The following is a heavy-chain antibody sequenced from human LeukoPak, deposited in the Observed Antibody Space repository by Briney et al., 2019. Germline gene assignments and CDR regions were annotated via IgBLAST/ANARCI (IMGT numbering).Heavy chain of an antibody. V-gene: IGHV3-30*04. CDR2: ISYDGSNK. CDR1: GFTFSSYA. Sequence: PGGSLRLSCAASGFTFSSYAMHWVRPAPGRGLEWVAVISYDGSNKYYADSVKGRFTISRDNSENTLYLQMNSLRAEDTAVYYCARENIVVVTAIAGFDYWGQGTLVTVSS. J-gene: IGHJ4*02. CDR3: ARENIVVVTAIAGFDY. D-gene: IGHD2-21*02.